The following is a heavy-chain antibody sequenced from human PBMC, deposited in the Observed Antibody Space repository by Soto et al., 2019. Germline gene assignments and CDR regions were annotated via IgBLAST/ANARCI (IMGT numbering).Heavy chain of an antibody. J-gene: IGHJ4*02. D-gene: IGHD6-19*01. CDR1: GYTFTRYA. V-gene: IGHV1-3*01. Sequence: ASVKVSCKASGYTFTRYAMHWVRQAPGQRLEWMGWINAGNGNTKYSQKFQGRVTITRDTSASTAYMELSSLRPEDTAVYYCARDGAVADNSNFDYWGQGILVTVSS. CDR2: INAGNGNT. CDR3: ARDGAVADNSNFDY.